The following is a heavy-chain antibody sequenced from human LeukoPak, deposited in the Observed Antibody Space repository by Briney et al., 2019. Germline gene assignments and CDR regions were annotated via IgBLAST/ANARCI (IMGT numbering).Heavy chain of an antibody. CDR2: ISPYNGNT. D-gene: IGHD1-26*01. Sequence: ASVKVSCKASGYTFISYGISWVRQAPGQGLEWMGWISPYNGNTKYVQKFQGRVTMTTDTSTSTAYMEVRSLRSDDTAVYYCAREESIGSYQFLNEYWGQGTLVTVSS. J-gene: IGHJ4*02. V-gene: IGHV1-18*01. CDR3: AREESIGSYQFLNEY. CDR1: GYTFISYG.